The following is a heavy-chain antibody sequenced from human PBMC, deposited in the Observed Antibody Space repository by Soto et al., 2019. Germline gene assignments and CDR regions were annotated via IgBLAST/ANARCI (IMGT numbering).Heavy chain of an antibody. Sequence: PGGSLRLSCAASGFTFSSYGMHWVRQAPGKGLEWVAVISYDGSNKYYADSVKGRFTISRDNSKNTLYLQMNSLRAEDTAVYYCAKLIQWRIGWGQGTLVTVSS. V-gene: IGHV3-30*18. D-gene: IGHD5-12*01. CDR3: AKLIQWRIG. CDR2: ISYDGSNK. CDR1: GFTFSSYG. J-gene: IGHJ4*02.